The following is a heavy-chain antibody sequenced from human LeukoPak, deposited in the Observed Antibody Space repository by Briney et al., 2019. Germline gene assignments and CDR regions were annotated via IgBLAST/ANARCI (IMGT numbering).Heavy chain of an antibody. D-gene: IGHD1-26*01. CDR1: GGSISSYS. Sequence: PSETLSLTCIVPGGSISSYSWSWIRQPPGKGLEWIGCIYSSGSTKYNPSLKSRVTISVDTSKNQCSLKLSSVTAADTAVYYCARGSYSYYFDYWGQGTLVTVSS. V-gene: IGHV4-59*01. J-gene: IGHJ4*02. CDR2: IYSSGST. CDR3: ARGSYSYYFDY.